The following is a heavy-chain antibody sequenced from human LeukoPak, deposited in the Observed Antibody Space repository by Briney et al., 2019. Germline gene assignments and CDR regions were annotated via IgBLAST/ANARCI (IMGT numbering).Heavy chain of an antibody. CDR2: IIPIFGTA. V-gene: IGHV1-69*13. CDR3: ARGGARGLYYYDSSGYSSLDY. Sequence: SVKVSCKASGGTFSSYAISWVRQAPGQGLEWMGGIIPIFGTANYAQKFQGRVTITADESTSTAYMELSSLRSEDTAVYYCARGGARGLYYYDSSGYSSLDYWGQGTLVTVSS. J-gene: IGHJ4*02. D-gene: IGHD3-22*01. CDR1: GGTFSSYA.